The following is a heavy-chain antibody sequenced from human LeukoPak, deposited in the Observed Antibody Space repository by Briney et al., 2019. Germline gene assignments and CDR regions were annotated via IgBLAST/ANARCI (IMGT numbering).Heavy chain of an antibody. D-gene: IGHD1-26*01. CDR2: ISSSTTYT. CDR3: AKGIVGATRKINFFDY. V-gene: IGHV3-21*01. J-gene: IGHJ4*02. CDR1: GFTFSSHT. Sequence: GGSLRLSCAASGFTFSSHTMSWVRQAPGKGLEWVSSISSSTTYTYYADSVKGRFTISRDNAKNSLYLQMNSLRAEDTAVYYCAKGIVGATRKINFFDYWGQGTLVTVSS.